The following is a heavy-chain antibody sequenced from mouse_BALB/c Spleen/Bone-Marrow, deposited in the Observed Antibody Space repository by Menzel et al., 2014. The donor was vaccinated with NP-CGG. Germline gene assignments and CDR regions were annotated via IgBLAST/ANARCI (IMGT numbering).Heavy chain of an antibody. V-gene: IGHV5-6-3*01. CDR3: VRGNYGNYVDSFDF. CDR1: GFTFSNYG. D-gene: IGHD2-1*01. CDR2: INGNGGST. Sequence: EVKLVESGGGLVQPGGSLKLSCAASGFTFSNYGMSWVRQTPDKRLELVATINGNGGSTYYPDSVKGRFTISRDTAKNTMYLQMSSMKSEETAMYYCVRGNYGNYVDSFDFWGQDTTLTVSS. J-gene: IGHJ2*01.